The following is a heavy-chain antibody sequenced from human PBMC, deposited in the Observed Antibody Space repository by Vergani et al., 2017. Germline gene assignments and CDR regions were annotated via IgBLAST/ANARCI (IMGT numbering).Heavy chain of an antibody. D-gene: IGHD3-22*01. CDR1: GFTFSSYS. Sequence: VQLVESGGGVVQPGRSLRLSCAASGFTFSSYSMNWVRQAPGKGLEWISYISSSSSTIYYADSVKGRFTISRDNAKNSLYLQMNSLRAEDTAVYYCASSITMMPFDLWGRGTLVTVSS. CDR2: ISSSSSTI. J-gene: IGHJ2*01. V-gene: IGHV3-48*01. CDR3: ASSITMMPFDL.